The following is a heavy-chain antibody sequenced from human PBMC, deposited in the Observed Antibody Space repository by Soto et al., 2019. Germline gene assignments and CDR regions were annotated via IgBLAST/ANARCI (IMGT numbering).Heavy chain of an antibody. CDR3: ARDMSLLEPILALDY. V-gene: IGHV3-33*01. CDR2: IWYDGSNK. J-gene: IGHJ4*02. D-gene: IGHD1-1*01. Sequence: LRLSCAASGFTFSSYGIHWVRQAPGKGLEWVAVIWYDGSNKYYADSVKGRFTISRDNSKNTLYLQMNSLRAEDTAVYYCARDMSLLEPILALDYWGQGTLVTVSS. CDR1: GFTFSSYG.